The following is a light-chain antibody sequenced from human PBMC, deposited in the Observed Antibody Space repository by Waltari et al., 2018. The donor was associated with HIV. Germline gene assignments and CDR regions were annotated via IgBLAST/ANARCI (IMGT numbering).Light chain of an antibody. Sequence: IAETQYSYTLLGSPGGKATRSCRASLSVGGNLACYQVTPGQAPSLLIDAATRRTTGFPGRFSGSGSGTEFTITISRLQAEAFAIYYCQQYNDWPQTFGQGTRVDIK. CDR1: LSVGGN. J-gene: IGKJ1*01. V-gene: IGKV3-15*01. CDR3: QQYNDWPQT. CDR2: AAT.